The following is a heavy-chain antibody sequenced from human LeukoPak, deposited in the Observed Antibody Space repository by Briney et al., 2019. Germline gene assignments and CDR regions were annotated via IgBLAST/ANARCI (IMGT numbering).Heavy chain of an antibody. CDR1: GFSFSSFS. Sequence: PGTSLRLSCAASGFSFSSFSMNWVRQAPGKGLEWVSYISGGSSFTYYVDSVKGRFTISRDNAKNSLYLQMNSLRAEDTAVYYCARDLGYSSGPNYWGQGTRVTVSS. V-gene: IGHV3-21*01. CDR3: ARDLGYSSGPNY. D-gene: IGHD6-19*01. CDR2: ISGGSSFT. J-gene: IGHJ4*02.